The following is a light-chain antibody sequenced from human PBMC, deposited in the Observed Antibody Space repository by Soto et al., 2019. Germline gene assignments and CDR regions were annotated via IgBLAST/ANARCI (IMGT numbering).Light chain of an antibody. V-gene: IGKV1-12*01. CDR3: QQANSFPIK. Sequence: DIQMTQSPPSVSASVGDRVTITCRASQDVGKWLAWYQQKPGKAPTLLIHGASSLQSGVPPRYSGSGYGTDFTLTISSLQPEDFATDYCQQANSFPIKFGHGTRLEIK. CDR2: GAS. J-gene: IGKJ5*01. CDR1: QDVGKW.